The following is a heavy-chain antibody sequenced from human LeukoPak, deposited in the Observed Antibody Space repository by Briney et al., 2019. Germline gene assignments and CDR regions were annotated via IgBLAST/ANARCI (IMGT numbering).Heavy chain of an antibody. D-gene: IGHD1-26*01. CDR3: AKDIVPQLNRVGSAFDI. V-gene: IGHV3-30*02. CDR1: GFTFSSYG. J-gene: IGHJ3*02. Sequence: GGSPRLSCAASGFTFSSYGMHWVRQAPGKGLEWVAFIRYDGSNKYYADSVKGRFTISRDNAKNSLYLQMNSLRAEDTALYYCAKDIVPQLNRVGSAFDIWGQGTMVTVSS. CDR2: IRYDGSNK.